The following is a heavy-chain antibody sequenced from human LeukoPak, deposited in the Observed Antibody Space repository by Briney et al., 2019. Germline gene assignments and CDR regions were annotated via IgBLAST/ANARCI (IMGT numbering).Heavy chain of an antibody. Sequence: GGSLRLSCAASGSTFRSYWMAWVRQAPGKGLEWVANIKPDGSEKYYVDSVKGRFTISRDNAKNSLYLQMNSLRVEDTAVYYCARSVAGFDYWGQGILVTVSS. D-gene: IGHD6-19*01. CDR1: GSTFRSYW. CDR2: IKPDGSEK. V-gene: IGHV3-7*03. J-gene: IGHJ4*02. CDR3: ARSVAGFDY.